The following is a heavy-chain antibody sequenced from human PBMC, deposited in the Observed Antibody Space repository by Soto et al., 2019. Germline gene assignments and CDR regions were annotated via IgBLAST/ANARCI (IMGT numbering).Heavy chain of an antibody. CDR2: IFWDDDK. Sequence: QLTLKESGPTLVKPTQTLTLTCNFSGFSLSTSGGGVGWIRQSPGKALEWLALIFWDDDKRYSPSLKRRLTIAKDTSKNQVVRKMTIMDPMDTATYYCAHSWRYRSYDVNGFDLWGQGTLVTVSS. CDR3: AHSWRYRSYDVNGFDL. J-gene: IGHJ5*02. CDR1: GFSLSTSGGG. V-gene: IGHV2-5*02. D-gene: IGHD3-10*01.